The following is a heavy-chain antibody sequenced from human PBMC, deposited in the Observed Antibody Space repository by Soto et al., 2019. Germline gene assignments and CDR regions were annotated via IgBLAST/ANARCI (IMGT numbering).Heavy chain of an antibody. CDR2: IYSGGST. J-gene: IGHJ4*02. CDR1: GFTVSSNY. V-gene: IGHV3-53*02. D-gene: IGHD5-12*01. Sequence: EVQLVETGGGLIQPGGSLRLSCAASGFTVSSNYMSWVRQAPGEGLEWVSVIYSGGSTYYADSVKGRFTISRDNSKNTLYLQMNSLRAEDTAVYYCARGNLEMATISDWGQGTLVTVSS. CDR3: ARGNLEMATISD.